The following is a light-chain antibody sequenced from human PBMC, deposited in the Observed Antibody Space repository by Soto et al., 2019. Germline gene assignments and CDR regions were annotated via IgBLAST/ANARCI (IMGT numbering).Light chain of an antibody. Sequence: QSALTQAASVSGSPGQSITISCTGTSSDVGGYNFVSWYQQHPGKAPQLMLYDVTDRPSGVSNRFSGSKSGNTASLTISGLQADDEADYYCTSYTSSNTDVFGTGTKLTVL. CDR1: SSDVGGYNF. V-gene: IGLV2-14*03. CDR2: DVT. CDR3: TSYTSSNTDV. J-gene: IGLJ1*01.